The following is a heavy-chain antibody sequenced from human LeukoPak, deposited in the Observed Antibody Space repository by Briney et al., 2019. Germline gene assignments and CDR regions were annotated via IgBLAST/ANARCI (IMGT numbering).Heavy chain of an antibody. CDR1: GGSISSGGYS. CDR3: ARVQFLYTSSSVTSWWFDP. J-gene: IGHJ5*02. CDR2: IYHSEST. Sequence: PSQTLSLTCAVSGGSISSGGYSWSWLRQPPGKGLEWIGYIYHSESTYYNPSLQSRVTISVDRSKNQFSLKLSSVTAADTAVYYCARVQFLYTSSSVTSWWFDPWGQGTLVTVSS. V-gene: IGHV4-30-2*01. D-gene: IGHD6-6*01.